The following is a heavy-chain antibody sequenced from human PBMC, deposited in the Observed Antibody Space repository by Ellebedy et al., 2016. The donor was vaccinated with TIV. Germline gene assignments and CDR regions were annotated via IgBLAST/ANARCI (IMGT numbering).Heavy chain of an antibody. D-gene: IGHD2-15*01. V-gene: IGHV5-51*01. CDR3: AGITGGQFDY. CDR1: GYSFSTYW. J-gene: IGHJ4*02. CDR2: IHAGDSDT. Sequence: GESLKISCKGSGYSFSTYWTGWVRQPPRKGLEWMGIIHAGDSDTRSSPSFQGHVTISADKSITTAYLQWSSLKASDTGMYYCAGITGGQFDYWGQGTLVTVSS.